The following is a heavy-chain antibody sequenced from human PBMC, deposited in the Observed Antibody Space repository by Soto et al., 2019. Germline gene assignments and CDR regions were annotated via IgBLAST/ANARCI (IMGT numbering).Heavy chain of an antibody. D-gene: IGHD6-13*01. CDR1: GFTFSNYA. J-gene: IGHJ4*02. V-gene: IGHV3-23*01. Sequence: EVQLLESGGGLVQPGGSLRLSCAASGFTFSNYAVTWVRQAPGKGLEWVSTISGSGGSTYYADSVKGRFTIARDNCKNSLYLKMNSLRAEDTAVYYCAKDQGSSWYEIDYWGQGTLVTVPS. CDR3: AKDQGSSWYEIDY. CDR2: ISGSGGST.